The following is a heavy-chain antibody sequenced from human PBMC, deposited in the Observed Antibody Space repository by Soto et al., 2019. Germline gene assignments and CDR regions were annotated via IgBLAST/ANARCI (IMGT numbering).Heavy chain of an antibody. D-gene: IGHD3-10*01. CDR3: ARYGSGSYHDC. J-gene: IGHJ4*02. Sequence: HPVGSLRLSCAASGFTFSSYEMNWVRQAPGKGLEWVSYISSSGSTIYYADSVKGRFTISRDNAKNSLYLQMNSLRAEDTAVYYCARYGSGSYHDCWGQGTLVTVSS. CDR1: GFTFSSYE. V-gene: IGHV3-48*03. CDR2: ISSSGSTI.